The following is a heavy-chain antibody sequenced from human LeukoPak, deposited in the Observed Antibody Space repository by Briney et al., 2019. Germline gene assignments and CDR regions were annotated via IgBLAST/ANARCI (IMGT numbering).Heavy chain of an antibody. CDR2: IKQDGREK. D-gene: IGHD3/OR15-3a*01. J-gene: IGHJ6*02. CDR3: ARLYPGLVSRGSQYYYYYGMDV. Sequence: GGSLRLSCAASGFTFSSYWMSWVRQAPGKGLEWVANIKQDGREKYYVDSVKGRFTISRDNAKNSLYLQMNSLRAEDTAVYYCARLYPGLVSRGSQYYYYYGMDVWGQGTTVTVSS. V-gene: IGHV3-7*01. CDR1: GFTFSSYW.